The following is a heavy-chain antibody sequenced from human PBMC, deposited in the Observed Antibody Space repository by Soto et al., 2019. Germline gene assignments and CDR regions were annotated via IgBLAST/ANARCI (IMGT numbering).Heavy chain of an antibody. CDR2: ISYDGSNK. V-gene: IGHV3-30-3*01. CDR3: AREERGDYVNWFDP. D-gene: IGHD4-17*01. Sequence: QVQLVESGGGVVQPGRSLRLSCAASGFTFSSCAMHWVRQAPGKGLEWVAVISYDGSNKYYADSVKGRFTISRDNSKNTLYLQMNSLRAEDTAVYYCAREERGDYVNWFDPWGQGTLVTVSS. CDR1: GFTFSSCA. J-gene: IGHJ5*02.